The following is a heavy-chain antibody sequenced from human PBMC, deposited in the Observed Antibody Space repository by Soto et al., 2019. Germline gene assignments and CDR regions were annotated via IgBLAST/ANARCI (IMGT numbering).Heavy chain of an antibody. J-gene: IGHJ6*02. CDR3: ARVFSRGYYYYGMDV. Sequence: ASVKVSCKGSGYTFTGYYMHWVRQAPGQGLEWMGWINPNSGGTNYAQKFQGWVTMTRDTSISTAYMELSRLRSDDTAVYYCARVFSRGYYYYGMDVWGQGTTVTVSS. CDR1: GYTFTGYY. V-gene: IGHV1-2*04. CDR2: INPNSGGT. D-gene: IGHD3-10*01.